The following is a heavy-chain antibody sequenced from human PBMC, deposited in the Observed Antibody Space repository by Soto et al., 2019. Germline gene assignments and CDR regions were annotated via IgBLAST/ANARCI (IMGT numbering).Heavy chain of an antibody. CDR3: ARSAVAGMDFDY. Sequence: XXTLSLSCTVSSGSIISYYWSWILQPPGKGLEWLGSXYSSAXTHYHPPLTSXXTISVDTXXTQFHLKLRSVTAPDTAVYYCARSAVAGMDFDYWGQGTLVTASS. J-gene: IGHJ4*02. D-gene: IGHD6-19*01. V-gene: IGHV4-59*01. CDR2: XYSSAXT. CDR1: SGSIISYY.